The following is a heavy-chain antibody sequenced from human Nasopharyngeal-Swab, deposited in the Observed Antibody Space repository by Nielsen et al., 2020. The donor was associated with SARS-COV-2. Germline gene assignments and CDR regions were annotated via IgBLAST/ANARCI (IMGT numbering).Heavy chain of an antibody. CDR2: ISWNSGSI. CDR3: AKDLYCSSTSCYEGYYYYYGMDV. D-gene: IGHD2-2*01. CDR1: GFTFSSYG. J-gene: IGHJ6*02. V-gene: IGHV3-9*01. Sequence: SLKISCAASGFTFSSYGMHWVRQAPGKGLEWVSGISWNSGSIGYADSVKGRFTISRDNAKNSLYLQMNSLRAEDTALYYCAKDLYCSSTSCYEGYYYYYGMDVWGQGTTVTVSS.